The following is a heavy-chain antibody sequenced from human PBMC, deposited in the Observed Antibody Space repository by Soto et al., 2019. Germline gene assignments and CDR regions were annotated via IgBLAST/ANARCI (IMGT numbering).Heavy chain of an antibody. Sequence: QVQLVQSGAEEKKPGASVKVSCKASGYTFTSYAMHWVRQAPGQRLEWMGWINPGNGNTKCSQKFQDRVTTTRDTSASTAYMELSSLRSEDTAVYYCARGESVVGDYWGQGTLVTVSS. CDR2: INPGNGNT. J-gene: IGHJ4*02. CDR1: GYTFTSYA. V-gene: IGHV1-3*05. CDR3: ARGESVVGDY. D-gene: IGHD2-15*01.